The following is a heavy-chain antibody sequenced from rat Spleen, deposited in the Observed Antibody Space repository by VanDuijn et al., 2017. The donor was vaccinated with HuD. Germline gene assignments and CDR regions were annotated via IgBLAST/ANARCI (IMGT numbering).Heavy chain of an antibody. CDR3: ARSNGYGPFDY. CDR2: MSGGRST. J-gene: IGHJ2*01. CDR1: GFSLNTYT. V-gene: IGHV2-6*01. Sequence: QVQLKESGPGLVQPSQTLSLTCTVSGFSLNTYTVSWIRQPPGKGLEWIAAMSGGRSTYYNSALESRLSISGDSSKSQIFLKMNSLQTEDRAMYFCARSNGYGPFDYWGQGVMVTVSS. D-gene: IGHD1-3*01.